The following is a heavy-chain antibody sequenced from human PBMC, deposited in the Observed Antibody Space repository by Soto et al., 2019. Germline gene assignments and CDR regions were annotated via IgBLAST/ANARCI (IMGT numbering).Heavy chain of an antibody. J-gene: IGHJ6*02. CDR1: GYTFTSYA. CDR3: ARDGWQYKGTNGMDV. Sequence: ASVKVSCKASGYTFTSYAMHWVRQAPGQRLEWMGWINAGNGNTKYSQKFQGRVTITRDTSASTAYMELSSLRSEDTAVYYCARDGWQYKGTNGMDVWGQGTTVTVSS. V-gene: IGHV1-3*01. CDR2: INAGNGNT. D-gene: IGHD1-1*01.